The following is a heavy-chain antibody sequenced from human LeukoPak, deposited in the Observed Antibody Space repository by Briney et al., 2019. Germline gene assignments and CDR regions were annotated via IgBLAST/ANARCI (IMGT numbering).Heavy chain of an antibody. Sequence: GRSLRLSCAASGFTFSSYGMHWVRQAPGKGLEWVAVISYDGSNKYYADSVKGRFTISRDNSKNTLYLQMNSLRAEDTAVYYCAKDRNYGSGSIPGYWGQGTLVTVSS. CDR3: AKDRNYGSGSIPGY. J-gene: IGHJ4*02. CDR1: GFTFSSYG. V-gene: IGHV3-30*18. CDR2: ISYDGSNK. D-gene: IGHD3-10*01.